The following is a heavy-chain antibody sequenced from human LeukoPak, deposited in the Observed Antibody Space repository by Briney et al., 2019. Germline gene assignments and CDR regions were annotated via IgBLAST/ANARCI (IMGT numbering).Heavy chain of an antibody. V-gene: IGHV4-39*07. CDR3: ARDSV. J-gene: IGHJ4*02. CDR2: IYYSGST. D-gene: IGHD3-10*01. Sequence: SETLSLTRTVSGGSISSSSYYWGWIRQPPGKGLEWIGSIYYSGSTYYNPSLKSRVTISVDTSKNQFSLKLSSVTAADTAVYYCARDSVWGQGTLVTVSS. CDR1: GGSISSSSYY.